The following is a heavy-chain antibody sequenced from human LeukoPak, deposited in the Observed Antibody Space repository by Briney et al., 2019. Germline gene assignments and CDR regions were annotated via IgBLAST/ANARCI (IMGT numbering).Heavy chain of an antibody. CDR2: ISSSSSYI. D-gene: IGHD5-24*01. J-gene: IGHJ4*02. CDR3: ARDGQRWLQSPYYFDY. CDR1: GFTFSSYS. Sequence: GGSRRLSCAASGFTFSSYSMNWVRQAPGKGLEWVSSISSSSSYIYYADSVKGRFTISRDNAKNSLYLQMNSLRAEDTAVYYCARDGQRWLQSPYYFDYWGQGTLVTVSS. V-gene: IGHV3-21*01.